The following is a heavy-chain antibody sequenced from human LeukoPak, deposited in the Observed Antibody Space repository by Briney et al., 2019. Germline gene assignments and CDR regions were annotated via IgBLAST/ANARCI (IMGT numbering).Heavy chain of an antibody. D-gene: IGHD6-19*01. CDR3: ARDVSNSGWYEGTFDV. CDR1: GFTFSSYW. Sequence: PGGSLRLSCAASGFTFSSYWMNWVRQTPGEGLEWVANIKEDGSEQYYVDSVKGRFTITRDNAKNLLYLQVNSLRAEDTAVYYCARDVSNSGWYEGTFDVWGQGTMVTVSS. CDR2: IKEDGSEQ. J-gene: IGHJ3*01. V-gene: IGHV3-7*03.